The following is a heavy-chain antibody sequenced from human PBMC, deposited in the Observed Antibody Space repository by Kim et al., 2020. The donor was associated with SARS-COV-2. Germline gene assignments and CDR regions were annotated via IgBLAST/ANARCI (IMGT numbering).Heavy chain of an antibody. D-gene: IGHD3-10*01. CDR3: TKDYNPFGTLWFGENWFDP. CDR1: GFTFDDYT. J-gene: IGHJ5*02. CDR2: ISWDGGST. Sequence: GGSLRVSCAASGFTFDDYTMHWVRQAPGKGLEWVSLISWDGGSTYYADSVKGRFTISRDNSKNSLYLQMNSLRTEDTALYYCTKDYNPFGTLWFGENWFDPWGQGTLVTVSS. V-gene: IGHV3-43*01.